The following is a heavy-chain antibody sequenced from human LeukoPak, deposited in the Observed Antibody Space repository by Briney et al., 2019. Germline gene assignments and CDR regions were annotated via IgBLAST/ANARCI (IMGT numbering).Heavy chain of an antibody. CDR2: INPNSGGT. CDR1: GYTFTGYY. V-gene: IGHV1-2*02. D-gene: IGHD6-13*01. J-gene: IGHJ4*02. Sequence: GASVKVSCKASGYTFTGYYMHWVRQAPGQGLEWMGWINPNSGGTNYAQKFQGRVTMTRDTSISTAYMELSRLRSDDTAVYYCARDMRYSSSHFDYWSQGTLVTVSS. CDR3: ARDMRYSSSHFDY.